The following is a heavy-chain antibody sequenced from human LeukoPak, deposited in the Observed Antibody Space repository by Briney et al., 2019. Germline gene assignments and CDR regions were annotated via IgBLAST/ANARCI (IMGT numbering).Heavy chain of an antibody. Sequence: GGSLSLSCAVSGSAFSTYGMHWVRPRPGKGLEWVSFIQSDGSNKHYAGFVQGPFTISRDNSKNTVYLQMNSLRVDDTAVFYCAKGLYAGGTTFFDYWGQGTLVIVSS. D-gene: IGHD2-15*01. J-gene: IGHJ4*02. V-gene: IGHV3-30*02. CDR1: GSAFSTYG. CDR3: AKGLYAGGTTFFDY. CDR2: IQSDGSNK.